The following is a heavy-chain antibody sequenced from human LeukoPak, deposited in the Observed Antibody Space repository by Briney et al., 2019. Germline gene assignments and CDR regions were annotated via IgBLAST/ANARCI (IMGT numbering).Heavy chain of an antibody. Sequence: SETLSLTCTVSGGSISSHYWSWIRQPAGQGLEWIGRVHSSGTTNYNPPLKSRVTMSADRSKNQFSLKLSSVTAADTAVYYCARDSGSQNYWGQGTLVTVSS. J-gene: IGHJ4*02. V-gene: IGHV4-4*07. CDR2: VHSSGTT. D-gene: IGHD1-26*01. CDR3: ARDSGSQNY. CDR1: GGSISSHY.